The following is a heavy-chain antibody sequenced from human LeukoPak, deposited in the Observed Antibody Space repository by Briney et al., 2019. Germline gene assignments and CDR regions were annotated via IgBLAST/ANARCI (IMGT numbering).Heavy chain of an antibody. Sequence: GRPLRLSCAASGFTFSSYGMHWVRQAPGKGLEWVAVISYDGSNKYYADSVKGRFTISRDNSKNTLYLQMNSLRAEDTAVYYCAKSLYYYGSGSYDYYGMDVWGQGTTVTVSS. D-gene: IGHD3-10*01. J-gene: IGHJ6*02. CDR2: ISYDGSNK. CDR1: GFTFSSYG. V-gene: IGHV3-30*18. CDR3: AKSLYYYGSGSYDYYGMDV.